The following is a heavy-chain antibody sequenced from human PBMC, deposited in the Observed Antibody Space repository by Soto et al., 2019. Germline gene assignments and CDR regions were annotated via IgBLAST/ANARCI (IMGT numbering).Heavy chain of an antibody. J-gene: IGHJ6*03. CDR2: INHSGST. V-gene: IGHV4-34*01. CDR3: ARGLMGIASAGTGRYYYYYMDV. Sequence: SETLSLTCAVYGGSFSGYYWSWIRQPPGKGLEWIGEINHSGSTNYNPSLKSRVTISVDTPKNQFSLKLSSVTAADTAVYYCARGLMGIASAGTGRYYYYYMDVWGKGTTVTVSS. CDR1: GGSFSGYY. D-gene: IGHD6-13*01.